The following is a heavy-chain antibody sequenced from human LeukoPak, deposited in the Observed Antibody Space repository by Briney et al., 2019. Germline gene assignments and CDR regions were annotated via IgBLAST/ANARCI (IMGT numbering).Heavy chain of an antibody. CDR1: GFSFSSHW. Sequence: GGSLRLSCAASGFSFSSHWMHWVRQAPGKGLVWVSRINSDGSITSNADSVKGRFTISRDNAKNTLFLQMNSLRAEDTAVYYCAYDFWSGSHAFDIWGQGTMVTVSS. D-gene: IGHD3-3*01. CDR2: INSDGSIT. CDR3: AYDFWSGSHAFDI. V-gene: IGHV3-74*01. J-gene: IGHJ3*02.